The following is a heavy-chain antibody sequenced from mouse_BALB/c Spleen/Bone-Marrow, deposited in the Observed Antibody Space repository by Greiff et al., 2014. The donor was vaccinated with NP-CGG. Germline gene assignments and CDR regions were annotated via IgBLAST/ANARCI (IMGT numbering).Heavy chain of an antibody. Sequence: EVKLQESGADLVKPGASVKSSCTTSGFNIKDTFMHWVKQRPEQGLEWIGRIDPASGNTKYDPKFQGKATITADTSSNKVSLQLSGLTSEDTAVYYCAHDAPFTYWGQGTLVTVSA. CDR1: GFNIKDTF. V-gene: IGHV14-3*02. CDR2: IDPASGNT. J-gene: IGHJ3*01. CDR3: AHDAPFTY. D-gene: IGHD2-3*01.